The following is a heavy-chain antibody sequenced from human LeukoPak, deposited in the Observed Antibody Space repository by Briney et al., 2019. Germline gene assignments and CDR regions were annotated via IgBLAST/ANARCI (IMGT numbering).Heavy chain of an antibody. CDR3: ARVRGIAAASP. D-gene: IGHD6-13*01. CDR1: GYTFTGYY. Sequence: ASVKVSCKASGYTFTGYYMHWVRQAPGQWLEWMGWINPNSGGTNYAQKFQGRVTITRNTSISTAYMELSSLRSEDTAVYYCARVRGIAAASPWGQGTLVTVSS. V-gene: IGHV1-2*02. J-gene: IGHJ5*02. CDR2: INPNSGGT.